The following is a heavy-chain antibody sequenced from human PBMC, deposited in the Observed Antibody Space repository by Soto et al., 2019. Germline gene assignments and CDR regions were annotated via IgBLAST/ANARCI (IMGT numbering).Heavy chain of an antibody. V-gene: IGHV3-11*06. Sequence: PGGSLRLSCAASGFTFSDYYMSWIRQAPGKGLEWVSYISSSSSYTNYADSVKGRFTISRDNAKNSLYLQMNSLRAEDTAVYYCARDLAYCGGDCPSAEYFQHWGQGTLVTVSS. D-gene: IGHD2-21*02. CDR1: GFTFSDYY. J-gene: IGHJ1*01. CDR2: ISSSSSYT. CDR3: ARDLAYCGGDCPSAEYFQH.